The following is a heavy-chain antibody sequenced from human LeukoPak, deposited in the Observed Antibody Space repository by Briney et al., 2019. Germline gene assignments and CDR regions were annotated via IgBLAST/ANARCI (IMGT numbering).Heavy chain of an antibody. D-gene: IGHD3-10*01. CDR1: GFTFSSYG. CDR3: ARDPGSYFDY. J-gene: IGHJ4*02. CDR2: ISSSSSYI. Sequence: GGPLRHSCAASGFTFSSYGMNRVRQAPGKGLEWVSSISSSSSYIYYADSVKGRFTISRDNAKNSLFLQMNSLRAEDTAVYYCARDPGSYFDYWGQGTLVTVSS. V-gene: IGHV3-21*01.